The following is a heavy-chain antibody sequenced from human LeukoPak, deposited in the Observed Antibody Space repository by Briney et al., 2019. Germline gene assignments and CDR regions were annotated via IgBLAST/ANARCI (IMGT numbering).Heavy chain of an antibody. V-gene: IGHV4-39*07. Sequence: PSETLSLTCTVSGGSISSINSYWGWIRQSPGKGLEWIGSVYNSGSTYYNPSLKGRVTISVDTSKNQFSLKLSSVTAADTAVYYCARGVGFWSGYYYAHFDYWGQGTLVTVSS. CDR3: ARGVGFWSGYYYAHFDY. J-gene: IGHJ4*02. CDR1: GGSISSINSY. CDR2: VYNSGST. D-gene: IGHD3-3*01.